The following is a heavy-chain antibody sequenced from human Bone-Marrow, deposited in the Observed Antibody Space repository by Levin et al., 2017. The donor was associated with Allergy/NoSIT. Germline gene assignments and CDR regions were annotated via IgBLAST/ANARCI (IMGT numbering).Heavy chain of an antibody. J-gene: IGHJ3*02. D-gene: IGHD4-11*01. CDR1: GYTFTNYG. V-gene: IGHV1-18*01. CDR2: ISPYNGNT. Sequence: ASVKVSCKASGYTFTNYGISWVRQAPGQGLEWMGWISPYNGNTNYAQKFQGRVTLTTDTSTETVHMELRSLRYDDTAVYYCARVLYSNYGDAFDIWGQGTMVTVSS. CDR3: ARVLYSNYGDAFDI.